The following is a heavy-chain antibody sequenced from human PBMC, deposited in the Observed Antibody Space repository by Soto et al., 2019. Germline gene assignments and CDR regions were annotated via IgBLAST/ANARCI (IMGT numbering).Heavy chain of an antibody. Sequence: QVQLVQSGAEVKKPGASVKVSCKASGYTFTGYYMHWVRQAPGQGLEWMGWINPNSGGTNYAQKFQGRVTMTRDTSISTAYMELSRLRSDDTAVYYCASTYGDYVASSWFDPWGQGTLVTVSS. J-gene: IGHJ5*02. V-gene: IGHV1-2*02. CDR3: ASTYGDYVASSWFDP. D-gene: IGHD4-17*01. CDR1: GYTFTGYY. CDR2: INPNSGGT.